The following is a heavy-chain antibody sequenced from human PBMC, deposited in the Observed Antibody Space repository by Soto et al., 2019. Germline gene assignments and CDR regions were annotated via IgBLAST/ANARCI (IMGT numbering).Heavy chain of an antibody. CDR2: IYYSGST. V-gene: IGHV4-59*01. J-gene: IGHJ6*02. D-gene: IGHD6-19*01. Sequence: SETLSLTCTVSGGSISSYYWSWIRQPPGKGLEWIGYIYYSGSTNYNPSLKSRVTISVDTSRNQFSLKLSSVTAADTAVYYCARRIAVAGTYYYRMDVWGQGTTVTVSS. CDR1: GGSISSYY. CDR3: ARRIAVAGTYYYRMDV.